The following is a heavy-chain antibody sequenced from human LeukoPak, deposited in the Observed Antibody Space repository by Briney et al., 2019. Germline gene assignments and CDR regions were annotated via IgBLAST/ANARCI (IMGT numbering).Heavy chain of an antibody. J-gene: IGHJ5*02. CDR2: INPNSGGT. CDR3: ARGRPPIAAVGTTVSRSPNWFDP. V-gene: IGHV1-2*02. Sequence: GASVKVSCKASGYTFTGYYMHWVRQAPGQGLEWMGWINPNSGGTNYAQKFQGRVTMTRDTSISTAYMELSRLRSDDTAVYYCARGRPPIAAVGTTVSRSPNWFDPWGQGTLVTVSS. D-gene: IGHD6-13*01. CDR1: GYTFTGYY.